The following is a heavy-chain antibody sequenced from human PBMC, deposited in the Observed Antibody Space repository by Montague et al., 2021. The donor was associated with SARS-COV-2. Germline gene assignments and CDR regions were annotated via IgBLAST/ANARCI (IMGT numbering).Heavy chain of an antibody. CDR3: ARDFDY. Sequence: SETLSLTCTVSGGSISSYYWSWIRQPPGKGLEWIGYTYYSGSTNYNPSLESRVTLSVDTSKNQFSLKLSSVTAADTAVYYCARDFDYWGQGTLVTVSS. J-gene: IGHJ4*02. V-gene: IGHV4-59*13. CDR2: TYYSGST. CDR1: GGSISSYY.